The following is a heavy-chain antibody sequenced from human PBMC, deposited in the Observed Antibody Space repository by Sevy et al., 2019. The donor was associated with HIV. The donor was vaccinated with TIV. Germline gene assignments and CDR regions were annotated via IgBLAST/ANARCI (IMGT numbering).Heavy chain of an antibody. CDR1: GVTISNYA. CDR3: AKDSYFDSTLFDY. D-gene: IGHD3-22*01. CDR2: ISGSVGST. V-gene: IGHV3-23*01. J-gene: IGHJ4*02. Sequence: GGSLRLSCATSGVTISNYAMNWVRQAPGKGLEWVSGISGSVGSTNYADSVKGRFTISRDNSKNTLYLQMNSLRAEDTAVYYCAKDSYFDSTLFDYWGQGTLVTVSS.